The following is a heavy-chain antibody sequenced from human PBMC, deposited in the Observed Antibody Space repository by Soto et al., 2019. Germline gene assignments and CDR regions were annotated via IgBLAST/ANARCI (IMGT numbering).Heavy chain of an antibody. CDR3: ARGGSYYGMDV. V-gene: IGHV3-30*03. CDR2: ISYDGSNQ. CDR1: GFTFSIHG. J-gene: IGHJ6*02. Sequence: QVQLVESGGGVVQPGRSLRLSCAASGFTFSIHGMHWVRQAPGKGLEWVAVISYDGSNQYYADSVKGRFTISRDNSKNTVYLQMNNLRSEDTAVYYCARGGSYYGMDVWGQGTTVTVSS. D-gene: IGHD3-16*01.